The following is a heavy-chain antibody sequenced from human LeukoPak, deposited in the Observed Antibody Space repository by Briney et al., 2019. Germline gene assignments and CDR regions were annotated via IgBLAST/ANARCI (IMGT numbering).Heavy chain of an antibody. CDR2: ISGDSHST. J-gene: IGHJ6*02. V-gene: IGHV3-43*02. CDR1: GFTFDDYA. CDR3: ARDTEGYIYGYYYYGMDV. Sequence: PGGSLRLSCAASGFTFDDYAMHWVRQAPGEDLEWVSLISGDSHSTFYADSVKGRFTISRDNSKNSLYLQMNSLRNDDTALYYCARDTEGYIYGYYYYGMDVWGQGTTVTVSS. D-gene: IGHD5-18*01.